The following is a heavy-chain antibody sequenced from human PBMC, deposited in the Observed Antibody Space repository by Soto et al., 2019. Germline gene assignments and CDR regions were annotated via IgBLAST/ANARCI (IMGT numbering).Heavy chain of an antibody. J-gene: IGHJ4*02. CDR2: INAGNGNT. CDR1: GYTFTSYT. Sequence: ASVKVSCKASGYTFTSYTIHWVRQAPGQRLEWMGWINAGNGNTKYSQKFQRSIAITRDTSATTAYMELSSLRSEDTAIYYCAREGRYGDYGDYWGQGTPVTVSS. D-gene: IGHD4-17*01. CDR3: AREGRYGDYGDY. V-gene: IGHV1-3*01.